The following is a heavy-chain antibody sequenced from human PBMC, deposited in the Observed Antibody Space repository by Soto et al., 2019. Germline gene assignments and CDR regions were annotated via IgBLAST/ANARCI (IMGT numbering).Heavy chain of an antibody. D-gene: IGHD3-3*01. CDR2: INPSSGGT. CDR1: GYAFSGSF. Sequence: QVQLVQSGAEVKKSGASVKVSCKASGYAFSGSFMHWVRQAPGQGLEWMGWINPSSGGTNYARKFQGRVTLTRDTSISTAYLELRRLRSDDTAVYYCARDGETITLFGVVATNNWFDPWGQGPVVTVSS. CDR3: ARDGETITLFGVVATNNWFDP. J-gene: IGHJ5*02. V-gene: IGHV1-2*02.